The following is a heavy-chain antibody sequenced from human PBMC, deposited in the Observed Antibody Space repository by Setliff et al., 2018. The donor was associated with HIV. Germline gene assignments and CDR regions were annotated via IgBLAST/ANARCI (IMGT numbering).Heavy chain of an antibody. CDR2: IKQDGSER. V-gene: IGHV3-7*01. CDR1: GFTLSRCW. Sequence: PGGSLRLSCVASGFTLSRCWMNWVRQAPGKGLEWVGNIKQDGSERYYVDSVKGRFTISRDNAENSVYLQMNSLRADDTAMYYCACPKEGYSGSGGAFQIWGQGTMVTVSS. D-gene: IGHD3-10*01. J-gene: IGHJ3*02. CDR3: ACPKEGYSGSGGAFQI.